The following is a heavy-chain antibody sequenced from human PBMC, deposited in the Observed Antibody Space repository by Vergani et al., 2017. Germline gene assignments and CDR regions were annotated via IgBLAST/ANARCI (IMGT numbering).Heavy chain of an antibody. CDR1: GYTFTSYA. Sequence: QVQLVQSGAEVKKPGASVKVSCKASGYTFTSYAMHWVRQAPGQRLEWMGWINAGNGNTKYSQKFQGRVTITRDTSASTAYMELSSLRSEDTAVYYCARDLFPVPAAMEVGWFDPWGQGTLVTVSS. D-gene: IGHD2-2*01. V-gene: IGHV1-3*01. CDR3: ARDLFPVPAAMEVGWFDP. CDR2: INAGNGNT. J-gene: IGHJ5*02.